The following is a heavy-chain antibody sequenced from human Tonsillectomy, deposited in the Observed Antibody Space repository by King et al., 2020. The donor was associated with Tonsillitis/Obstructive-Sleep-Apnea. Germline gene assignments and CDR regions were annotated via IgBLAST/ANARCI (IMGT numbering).Heavy chain of an antibody. V-gene: IGHV1-69*01. CDR2: IIPILGTA. J-gene: IGHJ4*02. D-gene: IGHD3-9*01. CDR1: VSTFSSYA. CDR3: ARGNTYYDILTGYTLDY. Sequence: QLVQSGAEVKKPGSSVKVFCKASVSTFSSYAISWVRQAPGQGLEWMGGIIPILGTANYEQKFQGRVTITADESTGTAYMELSSLRSEDTAVYYCARGNTYYDILTGYTLDYWGQGTLVTVSS.